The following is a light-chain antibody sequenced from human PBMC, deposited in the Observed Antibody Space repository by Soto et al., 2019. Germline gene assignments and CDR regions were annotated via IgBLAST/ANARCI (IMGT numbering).Light chain of an antibody. CDR1: QSVSSY. Sequence: EIVLTQSPATLSLSPGERASLSCRASQSVSSYLTWFQQKPGQAPRLVIYDTSNRATGIPARFSGSGSGTDFTLTISRLEPYDFAFYYCQQRTSWPWTFGQGTKVEIK. CDR2: DTS. CDR3: QQRTSWPWT. J-gene: IGKJ1*01. V-gene: IGKV3-11*01.